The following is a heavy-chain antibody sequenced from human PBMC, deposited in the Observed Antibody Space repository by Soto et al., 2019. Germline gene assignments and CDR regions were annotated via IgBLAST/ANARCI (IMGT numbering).Heavy chain of an antibody. CDR1: GDSISSDKW. V-gene: IGHV4-4*02. CDR3: ARGETQQQRDY. Sequence: QVQLQESGPGLVKPSGTLSLTCAVSGDSISSDKWWSWIRQPPGKGLQWIGEIYHSGITKYNPSLKRRVIISVDKSKNQFSPQLSSVTDADTAVYYCARGETQQQRDYWGQGTLVTVSS. D-gene: IGHD6-13*01. CDR2: IYHSGIT. J-gene: IGHJ4*02.